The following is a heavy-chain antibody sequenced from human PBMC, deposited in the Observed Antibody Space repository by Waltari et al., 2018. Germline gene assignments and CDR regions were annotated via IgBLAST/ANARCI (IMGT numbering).Heavy chain of an antibody. CDR3: ARDGDSKHDAFDI. V-gene: IGHV4-59*01. CDR2: IYYSGST. CDR1: GGSISSYY. D-gene: IGHD6-13*01. J-gene: IGHJ3*02. Sequence: QVQLQESGPGLVKPSETLSLTCTVSGGSISSYYWSWIRQPPGKGLEWIGYIYYSGSTNSNPSLKSRVTISVDTSKNQFSLKLSSVTAADTAVYYCARDGDSKHDAFDIWGQGTMVTVSS.